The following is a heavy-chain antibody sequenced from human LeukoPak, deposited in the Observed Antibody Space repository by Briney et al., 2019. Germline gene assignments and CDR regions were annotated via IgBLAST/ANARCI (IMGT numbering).Heavy chain of an antibody. Sequence: GGSLRLSCAASGFTFSSSWMSWVRQAPGKGQEWVANIKEDGSEKCYVEPVKGRFSISRDNAKNSLYLQMNSLRVEDTAVYYCTRGRLTMTWGQGTLVTVSS. CDR3: TRGRLTMT. CDR2: IKEDGSEK. J-gene: IGHJ5*02. CDR1: GFTFSSSW. D-gene: IGHD3-22*01. V-gene: IGHV3-7*01.